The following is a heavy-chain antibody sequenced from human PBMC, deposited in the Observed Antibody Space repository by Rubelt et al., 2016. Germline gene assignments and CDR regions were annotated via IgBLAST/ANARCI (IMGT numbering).Heavy chain of an antibody. Sequence: PGGSLRLSCGASGLTVRSNYMSWVRQATGKGLERLAKIKEDGSGKLYVDSVKGRFTISRDNARHSLYLQMNSLRAEDTAVYYCAAQASKYYFEYWGQGTLVTVSS. CDR3: AAQASKYYFEY. J-gene: IGHJ4*02. V-gene: IGHV3-7*03. CDR1: GLTVRSNY. CDR2: IKEDGSGK.